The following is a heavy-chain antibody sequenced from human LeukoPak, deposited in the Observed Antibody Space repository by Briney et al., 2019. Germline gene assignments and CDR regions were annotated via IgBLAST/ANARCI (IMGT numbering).Heavy chain of an antibody. V-gene: IGHV4-59*11. CDR1: GGSISSHY. Sequence: SETLSLICTVSGGSISSHYWSWIRQPPGKGLEWIGYIYYSGSTNYNPSLKSRVTISVDTSKNQFSLKLSSVTAADTAVYYCARFPTFGAFDIWGQGTMVTVSS. J-gene: IGHJ3*02. CDR3: ARFPTFGAFDI. CDR2: IYYSGST. D-gene: IGHD3-10*01.